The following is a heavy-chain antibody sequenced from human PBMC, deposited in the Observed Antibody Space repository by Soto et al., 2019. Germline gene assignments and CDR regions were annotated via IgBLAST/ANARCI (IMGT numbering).Heavy chain of an antibody. J-gene: IGHJ3*02. V-gene: IGHV3-23*01. CDR3: AKTANGWFRAFDI. CDR1: GFTFSSYA. CDR2: ISGSGGTT. D-gene: IGHD6-19*01. Sequence: EVQLLESGGGLVQPGGSLRLSCAASGFTFSSYAMSWGRQAPGKGLELVAAISGSGGTTYYADSVNGRFTFSRDNSKNTLYMHMNIQRAEHTAVYYCAKTANGWFRAFDIWGQGTMVNVSS.